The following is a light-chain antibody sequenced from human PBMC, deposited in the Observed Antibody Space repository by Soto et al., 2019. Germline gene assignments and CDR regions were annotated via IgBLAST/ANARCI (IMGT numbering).Light chain of an antibody. CDR1: SSNIGAGYD. J-gene: IGLJ2*01. V-gene: IGLV1-40*01. CDR3: LSFDSSLSVV. Sequence: QSVLTQPPSVSGAPGQRVTSSCTGSSSNIGAGYDVHWYQQLPGRAPKLLIYGNTNRPSGVPDRFSGSKSGTSASLAITGLQAEDEADYYCLSFDSSLSVVFGGGTKLTV. CDR2: GNT.